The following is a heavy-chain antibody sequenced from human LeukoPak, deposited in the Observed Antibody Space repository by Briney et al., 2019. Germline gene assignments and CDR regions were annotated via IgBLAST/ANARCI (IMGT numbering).Heavy chain of an antibody. D-gene: IGHD3-9*01. J-gene: IGHJ4*02. CDR1: GGSISSGDYY. V-gene: IGHV4-30-4*01. Sequence: SETLSLTCTVSGGSISSGDYYWSWIRQPPGKGLEWIGYIYYSGSTYYNPSLKSRVTISVDTSKNQFSLELSSVTAADTAVYYCAREFEWSFDYWGQGTLVTVSS. CDR3: AREFEWSFDY. CDR2: IYYSGST.